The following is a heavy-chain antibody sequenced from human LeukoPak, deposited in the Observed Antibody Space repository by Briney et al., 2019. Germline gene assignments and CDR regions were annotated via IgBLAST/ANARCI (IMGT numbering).Heavy chain of an antibody. CDR1: GFTFSSYA. D-gene: IGHD3-16*02. Sequence: GGSLRLSCAASGFTFSSYAMSWVRQAPGKGLEWVSAISGSGGSTYYADSVKGRFTISRDNSKNTLYLQMNSLRAEDTAVYYCAKDWAFGGVIAHFDYWGQGTLVTVSS. V-gene: IGHV3-23*01. CDR2: ISGSGGST. J-gene: IGHJ4*02. CDR3: AKDWAFGGVIAHFDY.